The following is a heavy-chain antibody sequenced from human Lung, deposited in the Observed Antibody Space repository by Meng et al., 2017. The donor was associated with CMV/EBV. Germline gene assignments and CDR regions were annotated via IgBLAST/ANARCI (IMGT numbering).Heavy chain of an antibody. D-gene: IGHD4-23*01. CDR3: ARGINGGCGD. CDR1: GDIVPSNSAA. V-gene: IGHV6-1*01. Sequence: GQLHKSGPGLVKPSQNPSVTFDISGDIVPSNSAAWHWIRQSPSRGLEWLGRTYYRSKWYHEYAVSVKSRITISPDTPKNQFSLQLNSMTPEDTAVYYCARGINGGCGDWGQGTLVTVSS. J-gene: IGHJ4*02. CDR2: TYYRSKWYH.